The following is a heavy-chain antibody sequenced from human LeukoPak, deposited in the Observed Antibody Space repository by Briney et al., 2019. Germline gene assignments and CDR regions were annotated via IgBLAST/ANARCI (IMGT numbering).Heavy chain of an antibody. V-gene: IGHV4-59*01. CDR2: IYYSGST. Sequence: ASETLSLTCTVSGGSISSYYRSWIRQPPGKGLEWIGYIYYSGSTNYNPSLKSRVTISVDTSKNQFSLKLSSVTAADTAVYYCAREKVPGGQQLSWFDPWGQGTLVTVSS. J-gene: IGHJ5*02. D-gene: IGHD6-13*01. CDR3: AREKVPGGQQLSWFDP. CDR1: GGSISSYY.